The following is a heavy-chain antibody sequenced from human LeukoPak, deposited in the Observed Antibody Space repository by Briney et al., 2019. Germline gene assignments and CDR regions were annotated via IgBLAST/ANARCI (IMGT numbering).Heavy chain of an antibody. J-gene: IGHJ4*02. Sequence: SETLSLTCAVYGGSFSGYYGSWIRQPPGKGLEWIGEINHSGSTNYNPSLKSRVTISVDTSKNQFSLKLSSVTAADTAVYYCARGLGRPFDYWGQGTLVTVSS. CDR2: INHSGST. CDR1: GGSFSGYY. D-gene: IGHD1-26*01. V-gene: IGHV4-34*01. CDR3: ARGLGRPFDY.